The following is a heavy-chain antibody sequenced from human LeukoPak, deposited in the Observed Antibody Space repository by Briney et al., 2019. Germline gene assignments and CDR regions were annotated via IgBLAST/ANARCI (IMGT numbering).Heavy chain of an antibody. CDR2: ISGSGGTT. J-gene: IGHJ4*02. CDR1: GFTFSSYA. Sequence: GGSLRLSCAASGFTFSSYAMSWVRQAPGKGLEWVSGISGSGGTTYYADSVKDRFTISRDNSKNTLYLQINTLRPEDTAMYYCAKAIVAGAPGRFDYWGQGTLVTVSS. CDR3: AKAIVAGAPGRFDY. V-gene: IGHV3-23*01. D-gene: IGHD2-2*01.